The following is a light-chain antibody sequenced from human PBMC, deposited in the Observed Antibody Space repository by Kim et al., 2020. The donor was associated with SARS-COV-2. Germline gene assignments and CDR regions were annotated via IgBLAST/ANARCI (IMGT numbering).Light chain of an antibody. J-gene: IGLJ2*01. CDR3: AAWDDSLRVV. Sequence: ELTQPPSASGTPGQRVTISCSGSSSNIGSNYVYWYQQRPGTAPKLLIYRNNQRPSGVPDRFSGSKSGTSASLAISGLRSEDEAYYYCAAWDDSLRVVFGGGTQLTVL. CDR1: SSNIGSNY. V-gene: IGLV1-47*01. CDR2: RNN.